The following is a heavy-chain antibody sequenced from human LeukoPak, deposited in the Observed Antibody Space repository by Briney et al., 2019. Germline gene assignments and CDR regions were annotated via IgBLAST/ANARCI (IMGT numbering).Heavy chain of an antibody. D-gene: IGHD5-18*01. CDR3: AMPNTGMAPPDAFDI. Sequence: GESLKISCKGSGYSFTSYWIGWVRQMPGKGLEWMGIIYPGDSDTRYSPSFQGQVTISADKSISTAYLQWSSLKASDTAMYYCAMPNTGMAPPDAFDIWGQGTMVTVSS. V-gene: IGHV5-51*01. CDR1: GYSFTSYW. J-gene: IGHJ3*02. CDR2: IYPGDSDT.